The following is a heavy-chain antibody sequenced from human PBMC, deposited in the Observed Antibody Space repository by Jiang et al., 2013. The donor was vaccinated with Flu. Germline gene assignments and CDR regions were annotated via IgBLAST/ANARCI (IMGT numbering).Heavy chain of an antibody. D-gene: IGHD3-9*01. V-gene: IGHV3-33*01. Sequence: VQLLESGGGVVQPGRSLRLSCAASGFTFSSYGMHWVRQAPGKGLEWVAVIWYDGSNKYYADSVKGRFTISRDNSKNTLYLQMNSLRAEDTAVYYCARDSLTDYDILTGYYADDAFDIWGQGQWSPSLQ. CDR3: ARDSLTDYDILTGYYADDAFDI. CDR1: GFTFSSYG. J-gene: IGHJ3*02. CDR2: IWYDGSNK.